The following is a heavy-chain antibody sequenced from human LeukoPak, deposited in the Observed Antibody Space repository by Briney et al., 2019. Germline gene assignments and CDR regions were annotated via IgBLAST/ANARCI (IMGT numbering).Heavy chain of an antibody. CDR1: GITLSNYG. CDR2: LSGSGGGT. J-gene: IGHJ6*03. Sequence: GGSLRLSCAVSGITLSNYGMSWVRQAPGKGLEWVAGLSGSGGGTNYADSVQGRFTISRDNPKNTLYLQLGSLRAEDMAVYYCARAAEAPGYCYYMDVWGKGTTVTVSS. V-gene: IGHV3-23*01. CDR3: ARAAEAPGYCYYMDV.